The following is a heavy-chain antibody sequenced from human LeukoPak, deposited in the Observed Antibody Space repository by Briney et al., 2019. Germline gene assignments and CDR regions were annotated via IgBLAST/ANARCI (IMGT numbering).Heavy chain of an antibody. J-gene: IGHJ4*02. CDR2: ISAGGDT. CDR3: ARVPYQAASYSTLDY. D-gene: IGHD3-10*01. V-gene: IGHV3-23*01. CDR1: GFTFSMSA. Sequence: GGSLRLSCVVSGFTFSMSAMTWVRQAPGKGLEWVSAISAGGDTYYADFVKGRFTISRDNSKNTLYLQMFSLTAEDTAIFYCARVPYQAASYSTLDYWGQGTLVTVSS.